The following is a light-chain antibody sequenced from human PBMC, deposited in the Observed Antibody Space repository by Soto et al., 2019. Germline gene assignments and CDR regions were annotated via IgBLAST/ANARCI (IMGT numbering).Light chain of an antibody. CDR3: QQYNNWPRT. Sequence: IPMTHSPATVSASDAHRVPIPCRASQSISSWLAWYQQKPGKAPKLLIYDASALPRGVPSRFSGSGSGTEFTLTISSLQSEDFAIYYCQQYNNWPRTFGHGTKVDIK. CDR2: DAS. CDR1: QSISSW. J-gene: IGKJ1*01. V-gene: IGKV1-5*01.